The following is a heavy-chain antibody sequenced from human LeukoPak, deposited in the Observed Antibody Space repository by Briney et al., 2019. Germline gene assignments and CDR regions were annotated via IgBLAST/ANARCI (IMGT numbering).Heavy chain of an antibody. CDR2: INHSGST. V-gene: IGHV4-39*07. D-gene: IGHD3-16*01. Sequence: SETLSLACTVSGGSISSSSYYWGWIRQPPGKGLEWIGEINHSGSTNYNPSLKSRVTISVDTSKNQFSLKLSSVTAADTAVYYCARSLGGDFDYWGQGTLVTVSS. CDR1: GGSISSSSYY. CDR3: ARSLGGDFDY. J-gene: IGHJ4*02.